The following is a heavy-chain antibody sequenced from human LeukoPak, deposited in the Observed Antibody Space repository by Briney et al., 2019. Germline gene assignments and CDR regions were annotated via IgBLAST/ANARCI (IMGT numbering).Heavy chain of an antibody. Sequence: PGGSLRLSCAASGFTFDDYAMHWVRQAPGKGLEWVSGISWNSGSIGYADSVKGRFTISRDNAKNSLYPQMNSLRAEDTALYYCAKEGTVTHNWFDPWGQGTLVTVSS. CDR1: GFTFDDYA. J-gene: IGHJ5*02. D-gene: IGHD4-11*01. CDR3: AKEGTVTHNWFDP. CDR2: ISWNSGSI. V-gene: IGHV3-9*01.